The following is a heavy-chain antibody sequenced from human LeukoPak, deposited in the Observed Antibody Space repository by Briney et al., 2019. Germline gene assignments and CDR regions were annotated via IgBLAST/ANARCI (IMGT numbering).Heavy chain of an antibody. CDR3: ARPISSGWYAFDY. D-gene: IGHD6-19*01. Sequence: SETLSLTCTVSGYSISSGYYWGWIRQPPGKGLEWIGSIYHSGSTYYNPSLKSRVTISVDTSKNQFSLKLSSVTAADTAVYYCARPISSGWYAFDYWGQGTLVTVSS. V-gene: IGHV4-38-2*02. CDR1: GYSISSGYY. J-gene: IGHJ4*02. CDR2: IYHSGST.